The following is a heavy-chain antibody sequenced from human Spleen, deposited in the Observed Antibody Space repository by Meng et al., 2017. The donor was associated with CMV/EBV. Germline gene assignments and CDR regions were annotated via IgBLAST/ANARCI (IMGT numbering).Heavy chain of an antibody. D-gene: IGHD4-11*01. V-gene: IGHV4-39*07. CDR2: IYYSGST. J-gene: IGHJ5*02. CDR1: GSISSSSYY. CDR3: ARDGDDYSNLVWFDP. Sequence: GSISSSSYYWGWIRQPPGKGLKWIGSIYYSGSTYYNPSLKSRVTISVDTSKNQFSLKLSSVTAADTAVYYCARDGDDYSNLVWFDPWGQGTLVTVSS.